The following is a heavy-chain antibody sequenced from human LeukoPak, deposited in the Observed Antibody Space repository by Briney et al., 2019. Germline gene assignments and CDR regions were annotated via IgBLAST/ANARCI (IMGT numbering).Heavy chain of an antibody. CDR1: GDSISYFY. J-gene: IGHJ5*02. CDR3: ARDRGHYYGSGSYPS. Sequence: PSETLSLTCSVSGDSISYFYWSWIRQAAGKGLEWIGRISGSGSTDYNASLKSRVTMSVDTSKNQLSLKVISVTAADTAVYYCARDRGHYYGSGSYPSWGQGTLVTVSS. D-gene: IGHD3-10*01. CDR2: ISGSGST. V-gene: IGHV4-4*07.